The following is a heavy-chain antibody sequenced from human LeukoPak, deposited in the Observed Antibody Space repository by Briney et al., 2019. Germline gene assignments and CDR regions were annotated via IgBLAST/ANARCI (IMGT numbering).Heavy chain of an antibody. D-gene: IGHD6-13*01. Sequence: ETLSLTCTVSGGSISSSSYYWGWIRQPPGKGLEWVSAISGSGGSTYYADSVKGRFTISRDNSKNTLYLQMNSLRAEDTAVYYCAKDLGGSSWLPYNWFDPWGQGTLVTVSS. V-gene: IGHV3-23*01. CDR3: AKDLGGSSWLPYNWFDP. CDR1: GGSISSSSYY. J-gene: IGHJ5*02. CDR2: ISGSGGST.